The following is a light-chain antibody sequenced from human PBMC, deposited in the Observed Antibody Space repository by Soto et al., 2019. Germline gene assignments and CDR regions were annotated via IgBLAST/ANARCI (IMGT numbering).Light chain of an antibody. CDR1: QSVSSN. J-gene: IGKJ1*01. CDR2: GAS. V-gene: IGKV3-15*01. Sequence: EIVMTQSPATLSVSPGERVTLSCRASQSVSSNLAWYQQKPGQTPRLLIYGASTRATGFPARFSGSGSGTEFTLTISSLQSEDFAVYYCQQNNDWPLTFGQGTKVDIK. CDR3: QQNNDWPLT.